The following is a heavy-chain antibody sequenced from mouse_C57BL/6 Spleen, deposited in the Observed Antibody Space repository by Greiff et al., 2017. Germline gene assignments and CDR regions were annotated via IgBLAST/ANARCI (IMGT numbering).Heavy chain of an antibody. CDR1: GFTFSSYA. CDR3: ARDYGSSLRFDY. Sequence: EVKLVESGGGLVKPGGSLKLSCAASGFTFSSYAMSWVRQTPEKRLEWVATISDGGSYTYYPDNVKGRFTISRDNAKNNLYLQMSHLKSEDTAMYYCARDYGSSLRFDYWGQGTTLTVSS. J-gene: IGHJ2*01. D-gene: IGHD1-1*01. CDR2: ISDGGSYT. V-gene: IGHV5-4*01.